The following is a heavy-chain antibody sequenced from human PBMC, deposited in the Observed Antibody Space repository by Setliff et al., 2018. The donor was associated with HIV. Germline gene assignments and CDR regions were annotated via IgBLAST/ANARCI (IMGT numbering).Heavy chain of an antibody. J-gene: IGHJ6*03. D-gene: IGHD6-13*01. CDR3: ARHKDPPGSRWIFYYYYMDL. Sequence: SETLSLTCTVSGGSISSTSHYWSWIRQPPGKGLEWIGETDHIGGKTNHNPSLKSRVTISVDTSKKQFSLKLTSVTAADAAIYYCARHKDPPGSRWIFYYYYMDLWGGGTTVTVSS. CDR2: DHIGGKT. V-gene: IGHV4-39*07. CDR1: GGSISSTSHY.